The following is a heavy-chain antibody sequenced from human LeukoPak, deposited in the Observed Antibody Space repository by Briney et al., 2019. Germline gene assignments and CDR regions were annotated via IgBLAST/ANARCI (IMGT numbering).Heavy chain of an antibody. CDR2: IKQDGSEK. CDR3: ARDRIVANY. V-gene: IGHV3-7*01. J-gene: IGHJ4*02. Sequence: PGGSLRLSCAASGFTFSSDWMSWVRQAPGKGLEWVANIKQDGSEKYYVDSVNGRFTISRDNAKNSLYLQMNSLRAEDTAVYYCARDRIVANYWGQGTLVTVSS. CDR1: GFTFSSDW. D-gene: IGHD5-12*01.